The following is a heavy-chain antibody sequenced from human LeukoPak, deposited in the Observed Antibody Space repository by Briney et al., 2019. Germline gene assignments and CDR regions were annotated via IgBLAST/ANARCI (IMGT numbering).Heavy chain of an antibody. D-gene: IGHD5-24*01. Sequence: SETLSLTCTVSGDSISSGGYFWSWIRQPPGKGLEWIGYISHYEDAYYNPSLSSRVTMSVDKSKNQVSLKITSVTAADTAIYYCARDGYNSAPFDYWGPGTLVTVSS. J-gene: IGHJ4*02. CDR2: ISHYEDA. CDR3: ARDGYNSAPFDY. CDR1: GDSISSGGYF. V-gene: IGHV4-30-2*01.